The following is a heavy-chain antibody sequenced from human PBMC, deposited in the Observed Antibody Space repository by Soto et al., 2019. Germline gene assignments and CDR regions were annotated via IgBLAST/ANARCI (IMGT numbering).Heavy chain of an antibody. V-gene: IGHV3-23*01. Sequence: EVNLLEAGGALVQPGGSLRLSCAASGFTFGASAMSWVRQAPGKGLEWVSGVSSSGDNTYYADSVKGRFAISRDNSKNLLYLQMNSLRAEDTAINHCANLPDFFSSMRDYWGQGTLVTVSS. J-gene: IGHJ4*02. CDR1: GFTFGASA. CDR2: VSSSGDNT. CDR3: ANLPDFFSSMRDY. D-gene: IGHD3-3*01.